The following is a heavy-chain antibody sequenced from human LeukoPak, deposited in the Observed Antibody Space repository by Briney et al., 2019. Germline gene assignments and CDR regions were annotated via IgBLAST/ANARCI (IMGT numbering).Heavy chain of an antibody. CDR3: ARGGGFCGGDCYGIDY. Sequence: GGSLRLSCAASGFTLSPYSMNWVRQAPGKGLEWVSLVSSRSSFINYADSVKGRFIISRDDAKNSLYLQMNSLRAEDTAVYYCARGGGFCGGDCYGIDYWGQGTLVTVSS. V-gene: IGHV3-21*01. J-gene: IGHJ4*02. CDR1: GFTLSPYS. D-gene: IGHD2-21*01. CDR2: VSSRSSFI.